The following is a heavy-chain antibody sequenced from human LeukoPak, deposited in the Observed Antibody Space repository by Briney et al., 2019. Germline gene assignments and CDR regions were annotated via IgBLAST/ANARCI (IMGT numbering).Heavy chain of an antibody. CDR3: AREGLVAADAFDI. Sequence: GASVKVSCKASGYTFTSYYMHWVRQAPGQGLEWMGIINHSGGGTSYAQKFQGRVTMTRDTSTSTVYMELSSLRSEDTAVYHCAREGLVAADAFDIWGQGTMVTVSS. CDR2: INHSGGGT. CDR1: GYTFTSYY. J-gene: IGHJ3*02. V-gene: IGHV1-46*01. D-gene: IGHD2-2*01.